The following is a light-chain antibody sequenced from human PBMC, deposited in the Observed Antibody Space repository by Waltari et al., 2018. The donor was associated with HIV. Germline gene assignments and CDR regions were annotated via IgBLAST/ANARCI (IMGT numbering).Light chain of an antibody. Sequence: SAVTQPASVSGLPAHSITISCSGDDSAFVLYIFVSWYQQHPGKLPRLILYDVDSRASGISARFSGSKSGHTASLNISGLRAEDEADYYCASFTGDNSLLFGGGTKVTVL. CDR2: DVD. J-gene: IGLJ3*02. CDR3: ASFTGDNSLL. CDR1: DSAFVLYIF. V-gene: IGLV2-14*03.